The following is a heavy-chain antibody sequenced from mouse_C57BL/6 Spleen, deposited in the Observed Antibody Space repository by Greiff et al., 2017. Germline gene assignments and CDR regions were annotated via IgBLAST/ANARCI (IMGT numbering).Heavy chain of an antibody. CDR1: GYTFTSYW. CDR2: IDPSDSET. CDR3: ARRGETGNYFDY. Sequence: QVQLQQPGAELVRPGSSVKLSCKASGYTFTSYWMHWVKQRPIQGLEWIGNIDPSDSETHYNQKFKDKATLTVDKSPSTAYMQLSSLTSEDSAVYYCARRGETGNYFDYWGQGTTLTVSS. V-gene: IGHV1-52*01. J-gene: IGHJ2*01. D-gene: IGHD4-1*01.